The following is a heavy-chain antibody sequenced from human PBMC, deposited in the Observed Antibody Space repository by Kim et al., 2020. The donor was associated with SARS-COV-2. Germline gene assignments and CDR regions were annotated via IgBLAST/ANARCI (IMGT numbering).Heavy chain of an antibody. D-gene: IGHD3-16*02. J-gene: IGHJ3*02. V-gene: IGHV3-9*01. CDR3: AKAGQGYYDYIWGSYRYTGNSGAFGI. Sequence: GGSLRLSCAASGFTFDDYAMHWVRQAPGKGLEWVSGISWNSGSIGYADSVKGRFTISRDNAKNSLYLQMNSLRAEDTALYYCAKAGQGYYDYIWGSYRYTGNSGAFGIWGQGTMGTVSS. CDR1: GFTFDDYA. CDR2: ISWNSGSI.